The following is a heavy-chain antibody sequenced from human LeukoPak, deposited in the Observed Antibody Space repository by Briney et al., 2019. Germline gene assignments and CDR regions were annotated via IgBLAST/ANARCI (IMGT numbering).Heavy chain of an antibody. CDR2: IYYSGST. Sequence: SETLSLTCTVSGGSISSYYWSWIRQPPGKGLEWIGYIYYSGSTNYNPSLKSRVTISVDTSKNQFPLKLSSVTAADAAVYYCARGGYSYGYALDYWGQGTLVTVSS. V-gene: IGHV4-59*01. D-gene: IGHD5-18*01. CDR1: GGSISSYY. CDR3: ARGGYSYGYALDY. J-gene: IGHJ4*02.